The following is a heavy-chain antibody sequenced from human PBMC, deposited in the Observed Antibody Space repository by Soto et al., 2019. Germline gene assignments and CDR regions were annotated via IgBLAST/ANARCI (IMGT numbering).Heavy chain of an antibody. D-gene: IGHD6-13*01. CDR3: VRDSSRVGYSTSKRLGLVY. CDR1: GFPFSSYA. CDR2: ISYDGTNE. V-gene: IGHV3-30-3*01. J-gene: IGHJ4*02. Sequence: QVQLVESGGGVVQPGRSLRLSCAVSGFPFSSYAMHWVRQAPGKGLEWVALISYDGTNEYYADSVKGRFTISRDNSENTPYLQMNSLRGEDTAVFYCVRDSSRVGYSTSKRLGLVYWGQGTLVTVSS.